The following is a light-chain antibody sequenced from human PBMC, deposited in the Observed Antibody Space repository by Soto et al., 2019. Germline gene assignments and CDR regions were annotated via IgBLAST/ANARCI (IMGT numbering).Light chain of an antibody. J-gene: IGKJ1*01. CDR2: LGS. Sequence: DIVMTQSPLSLPVTPGEPASISCRSSQSLLHINGYNYLDWYLQKPGQSPQLLIYLGSNRASGVPDRVSGSGSGTDFTLKISRVEAEDVGVYYCMQALQTSWTFCQRTKVEIK. V-gene: IGKV2-28*01. CDR1: QSLLHINGYNY. CDR3: MQALQTSWT.